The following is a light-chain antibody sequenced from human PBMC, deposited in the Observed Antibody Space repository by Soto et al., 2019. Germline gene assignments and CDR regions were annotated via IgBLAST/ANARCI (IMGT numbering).Light chain of an antibody. V-gene: IGKV3-20*01. CDR3: QQYGSSPWT. CDR2: GAS. J-gene: IGKJ1*01. Sequence: ETVLTQSPGTLSLSPGERATLSCRASQTIRSNYLAWYRQTPGQAPRLLIYGASNRAPGIADRFSGSRSGTDFTLIISRLEPEDFAMYYCQQYGSSPWTFGQGTKVEIK. CDR1: QTIRSNY.